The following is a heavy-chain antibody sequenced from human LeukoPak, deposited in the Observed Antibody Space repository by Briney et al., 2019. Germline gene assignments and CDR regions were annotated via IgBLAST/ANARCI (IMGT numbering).Heavy chain of an antibody. CDR1: GGSISRGSYY. J-gene: IGHJ5*02. CDR2: IHTSGST. Sequence: SQTLSLTCTVSGGSISRGSYYWSWIRQPAGKGLEWIGRIHTSGSTNYNPSLKSRVTISVDTSKNQFSLKLSSVTAADTAVYYCARGIVPGIAAAGEGGDWFDPWGQGTLVTVSS. CDR3: ARGIVPGIAAAGEGGDWFDP. V-gene: IGHV4-61*02. D-gene: IGHD6-13*01.